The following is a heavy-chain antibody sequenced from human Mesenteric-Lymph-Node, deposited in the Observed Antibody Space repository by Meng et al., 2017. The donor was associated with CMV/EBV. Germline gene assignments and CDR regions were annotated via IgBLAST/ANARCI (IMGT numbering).Heavy chain of an antibody. CDR3: AREKSGYSLDDAFDI. J-gene: IGHJ3*02. CDR1: GGSFSGYY. D-gene: IGHD3-3*01. CDR2: INHSGST. Sequence: SETLSLTCAVYGGSFSGYYWSWIRQPPGKGLEWIGEINHSGSTNYNPSLKSRVTISVDTSKMQFSLRLTSVTAADTAVYYCAREKSGYSLDDAFDIWGPGTMVTVSS. V-gene: IGHV4-34*01.